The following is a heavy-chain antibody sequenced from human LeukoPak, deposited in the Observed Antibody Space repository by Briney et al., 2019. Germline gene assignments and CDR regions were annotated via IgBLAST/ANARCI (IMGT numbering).Heavy chain of an antibody. CDR2: ISGYNANT. V-gene: IGHV1-18*01. CDR3: ARVSGFEYSSSPGAY. CDR1: GYTFTGYG. Sequence: GASVKVSCKASGYTFTGYGVNWVRQAPGQGLEWMGWISGYNANTYYAQKFQDRVIMTTDTSTNTASMELRSLRLDDTAVCYCARVSGFEYSSSPGAYWGQGTLVTVSS. J-gene: IGHJ4*02. D-gene: IGHD6-6*01.